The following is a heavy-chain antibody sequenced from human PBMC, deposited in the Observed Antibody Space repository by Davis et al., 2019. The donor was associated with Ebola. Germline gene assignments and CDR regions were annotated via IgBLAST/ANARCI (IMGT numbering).Heavy chain of an antibody. J-gene: IGHJ6*04. Sequence: GGSLRLSCAASGFTFSSYAMTWARQAPGKGLEWVSAVTSSGGGTYYADSVKGRFTISRDNSKTTLYLQMNSLRVEDTAVYYCAKGGSGWPSDYSYGMGVWGKGTTVTVSS. CDR1: GFTFSSYA. D-gene: IGHD6-19*01. V-gene: IGHV3-23*01. CDR2: VTSSGGGT. CDR3: AKGGSGWPSDYSYGMGV.